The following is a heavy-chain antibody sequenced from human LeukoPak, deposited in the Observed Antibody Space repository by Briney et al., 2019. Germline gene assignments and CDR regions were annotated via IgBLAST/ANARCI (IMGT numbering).Heavy chain of an antibody. J-gene: IGHJ4*02. CDR2: IYTSGST. CDR1: GGSISGYY. D-gene: IGHD3-3*01. Sequence: TSETLSLTCTVSGGSISGYYWTWIRQPAGERLEWIGRIYTSGSTNYNPSLKSRVTMSVDTSKNQFSLKLSSVTAADTALYYCARSDFWSGYYNYWGQGTLVTVSS. V-gene: IGHV4-4*07. CDR3: ARSDFWSGYYNY.